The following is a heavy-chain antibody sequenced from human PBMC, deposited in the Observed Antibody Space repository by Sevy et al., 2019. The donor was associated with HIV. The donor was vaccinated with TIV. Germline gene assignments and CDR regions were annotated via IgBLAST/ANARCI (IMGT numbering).Heavy chain of an antibody. D-gene: IGHD3-22*01. CDR3: AKTTYDSSGYYWYYFDY. CDR1: GFTFSSYA. Sequence: GSLRLSCAASGFTFSSYAMSWVRQAPGKGLEWVSAISGSGGSTYYADSVKGRFTISRDNSKNTLYLQMNSLRAEDTAVYYCAKTTYDSSGYYWYYFDYWGQGTLVTVSS. CDR2: ISGSGGST. J-gene: IGHJ4*02. V-gene: IGHV3-23*01.